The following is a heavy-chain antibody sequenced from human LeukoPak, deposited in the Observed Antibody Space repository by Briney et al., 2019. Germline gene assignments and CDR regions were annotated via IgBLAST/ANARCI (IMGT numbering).Heavy chain of an antibody. D-gene: IGHD6-19*01. J-gene: IGHJ3*02. CDR3: TTGGNVLVAGTRTFDI. V-gene: IGHV3-15*07. CDR2: IKSEIDGGAV. Sequence: PGGSLRLSCAASGFTFSNTWMNWVRQAPGKGLEWVGRIKSEIDGGAVDYAAPVKGRFTISRDDSRNTPYLEMNSLKTEDTAVYYCTTGGNVLVAGTRTFDIWGQGTMVTVSS. CDR1: GFTFSNTW.